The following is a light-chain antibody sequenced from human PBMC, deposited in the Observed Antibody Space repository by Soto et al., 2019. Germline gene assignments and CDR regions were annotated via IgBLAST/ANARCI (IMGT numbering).Light chain of an antibody. J-gene: IGKJ5*01. CDR1: QSVSSNY. CDR2: GAS. V-gene: IGKV3-20*01. CDR3: QQYGSSPT. Sequence: ERVLTQSPGTQSLSPGERATLSCRASQSVSSNYLACSQQKPGQAPRLLLYGASSRATGLPDRFSGSGSGTDFTLTISRLEPEDFAVYYCQQYGSSPTFGQGTRLEIK.